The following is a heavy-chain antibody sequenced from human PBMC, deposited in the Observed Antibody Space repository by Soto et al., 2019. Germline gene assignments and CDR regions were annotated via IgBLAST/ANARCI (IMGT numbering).Heavy chain of an antibody. J-gene: IGHJ6*02. V-gene: IGHV1-18*01. CDR3: ARLYIVGTTMSYGMDV. CDR1: GYNFTRFG. Sequence: QAHLVQSGAEVKKPGASVQVSCKSSGYNFTRFGISWVRQAPGQGLEWMGWISTYNGNTNYAQRLQGRVTMTTDTSTNTAYMELRSLRSDDTGVYYCARLYIVGTTMSYGMDVWGQGTTVTVSS. D-gene: IGHD1-26*01. CDR2: ISTYNGNT.